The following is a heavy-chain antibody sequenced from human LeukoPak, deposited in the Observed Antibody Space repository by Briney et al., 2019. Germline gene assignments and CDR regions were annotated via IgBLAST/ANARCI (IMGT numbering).Heavy chain of an antibody. CDR3: AKDKGYKSSSWYFDY. CDR2: ISWSSGSI. J-gene: IGHJ4*02. CDR1: GFTFDDYA. D-gene: IGHD6-13*01. V-gene: IGHV3-9*03. Sequence: GRSLRLSCAASGFTFDDYAMHWVRQAPGKGLEWVSGISWSSGSIGYADSVKGRFTISRDNAKNSLYLQMNSLRAEDMALYYCAKDKGYKSSSWYFDYWGQGTLVTVSS.